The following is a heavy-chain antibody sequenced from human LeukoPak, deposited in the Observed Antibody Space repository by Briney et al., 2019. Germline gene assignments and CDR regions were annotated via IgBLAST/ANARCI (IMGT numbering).Heavy chain of an antibody. CDR1: GGSISSSSYY. J-gene: IGHJ6*02. CDR2: IYYSGST. V-gene: IGHV4-39*07. CDR3: ARRGERGYGDYYYYYGMDV. D-gene: IGHD4-17*01. Sequence: SETLSLTCTVSGGSISSSSYYWGWIRQPPGKGLEWIGSIYYSGSTYYNPSLKSRVTISVDTSKNQFSLKLSSVTAADTAVYYCARRGERGYGDYYYYYGMDVWGQGTTVTDSS.